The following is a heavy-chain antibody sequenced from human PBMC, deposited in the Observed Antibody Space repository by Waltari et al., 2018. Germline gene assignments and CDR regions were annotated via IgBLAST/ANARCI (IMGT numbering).Heavy chain of an antibody. Sequence: QVQLVQSGAEVKKPGASVKVSCKASGYTFTSYAMHWVRQAPGQRLEWMGWINAGNGNTKYSQKFQGRVTITRHTSASTAYMELSRLRSEDTAVYYCARDDHYYDTLGAFDIWGQGTMVTVSS. J-gene: IGHJ3*02. CDR3: ARDDHYYDTLGAFDI. D-gene: IGHD3-22*01. CDR2: INAGNGNT. V-gene: IGHV1-3*01. CDR1: GYTFTSYA.